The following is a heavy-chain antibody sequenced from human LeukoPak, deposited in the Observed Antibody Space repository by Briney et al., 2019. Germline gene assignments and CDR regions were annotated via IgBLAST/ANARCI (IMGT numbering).Heavy chain of an antibody. CDR3: ARIVATIKSDAFDI. CDR2: TYYRSKWYN. CDR1: GDSVSSNSAA. Sequence: SQTLSLTCAISGDSVSSNSAAWNWIRQSSSRGLEWLGRTYYRSKWYNDYAVSVKSRITINPDTSKNQFSLQLNSVTPEDTAVYYCARIVATIKSDAFDIWGQGTMVTVSS. D-gene: IGHD5-24*01. J-gene: IGHJ3*02. V-gene: IGHV6-1*01.